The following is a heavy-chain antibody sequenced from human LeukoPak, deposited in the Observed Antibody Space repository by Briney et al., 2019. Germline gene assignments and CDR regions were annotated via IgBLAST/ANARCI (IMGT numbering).Heavy chain of an antibody. Sequence: SETLSLTCTVSGGSISSYYWSWIRQPPGKGLEWIGYIYYSGSTNYNPSLKSRVTISVDTSKNQFSLKLSSVTAADTAVYYCATGSPAMVQLDYWGQGTLVTVSS. CDR2: IYYSGST. D-gene: IGHD1-1*01. CDR1: GGSISSYY. V-gene: IGHV4-59*01. CDR3: ATGSPAMVQLDY. J-gene: IGHJ4*02.